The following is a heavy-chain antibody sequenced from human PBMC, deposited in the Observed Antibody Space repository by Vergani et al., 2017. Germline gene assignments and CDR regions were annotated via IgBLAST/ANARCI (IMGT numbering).Heavy chain of an antibody. J-gene: IGHJ4*02. CDR1: GFTFINAW. V-gene: IGHV3-15*01. Sequence: EVQLVKSGGGLVKPGGSLRLSCAASGFTFINAWMSWVRQAPGKGLEWVGRIKSKIDGGTTDYAAPVKGRFTISRDDSKNTLYLQMNSLKTEDTAVYYCTRNYGNFDYWSQGTLVTVSS. D-gene: IGHD4-17*01. CDR3: TRNYGNFDY. CDR2: IKSKIDGGTT.